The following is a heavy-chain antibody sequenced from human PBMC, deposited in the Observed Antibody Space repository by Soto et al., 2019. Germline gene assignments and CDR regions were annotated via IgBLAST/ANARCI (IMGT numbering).Heavy chain of an antibody. V-gene: IGHV4-34*01. CDR2: IYHSGST. CDR3: ATARPHFDY. J-gene: IGHJ4*02. CDR1: GGSFSGYY. Sequence: PSETLSLTCAVYGGSFSGYYWSWIRQPPGKGLEWIGYIYHSGSTNYNPSLKSRVTISVDTSKNQFSLKLSSVTAADTAVYYCATARPHFDYWGQGTLVTVSS.